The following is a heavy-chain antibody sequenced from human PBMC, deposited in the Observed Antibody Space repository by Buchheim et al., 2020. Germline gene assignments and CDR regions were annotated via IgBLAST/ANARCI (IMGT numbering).Heavy chain of an antibody. V-gene: IGHV3-30*18. CDR3: AKVYSSGWYWDFDY. D-gene: IGHD6-19*01. Sequence: QVQLVESGGGVVQPGRSLRLSCAASGFTFSSYGMHWVRQAPGKGLEWVAVISYDGSNKYYADSVKGRFTISRDNSKNTLYLQMNSLRAEDTAVYYCAKVYSSGWYWDFDYWGREP. CDR1: GFTFSSYG. J-gene: IGHJ4*02. CDR2: ISYDGSNK.